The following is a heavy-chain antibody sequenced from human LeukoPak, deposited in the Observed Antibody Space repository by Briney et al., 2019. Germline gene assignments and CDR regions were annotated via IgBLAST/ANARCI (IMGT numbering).Heavy chain of an antibody. V-gene: IGHV4-59*11. CDR3: ARDSEMRRYYDFWSGYYPNYYYYYMDV. CDR1: GGSISSHY. D-gene: IGHD3-3*01. J-gene: IGHJ6*03. Sequence: SETLSLTCTVSGGSISSHYWSWIRQPPGKGLEWIGYIYYSGSTNYNPSLKSRVTISVDTSKNQFSLKLSSVTAAATAVYYCARDSEMRRYYDFWSGYYPNYYYYYMDVWGKGTTVTVSS. CDR2: IYYSGST.